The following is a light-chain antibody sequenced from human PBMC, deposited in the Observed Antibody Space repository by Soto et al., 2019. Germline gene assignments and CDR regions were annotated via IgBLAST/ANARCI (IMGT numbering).Light chain of an antibody. CDR1: QSVFSS. Sequence: EIVTTQSPATLSVSPGERATLSCRASQSVFSSLAWYQQKPGQAPRLLIYGAATRATGILARFSGSGSGTEFTLTISSLQSEDFAVYYCQHYHNWPAFGQGTKVDIK. CDR2: GAA. CDR3: QHYHNWPA. J-gene: IGKJ1*01. V-gene: IGKV3-15*01.